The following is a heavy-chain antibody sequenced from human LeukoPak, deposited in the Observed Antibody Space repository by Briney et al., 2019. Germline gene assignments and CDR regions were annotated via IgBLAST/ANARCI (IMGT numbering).Heavy chain of an antibody. J-gene: IGHJ4*02. Sequence: ASVKVSCKASGYTFTSYYMHWVRQAPGQGLEWMGRINPNSGGTNYAQKFQGRLTMTSDTPISTAYMELRRLRSDDTAVYYCARDLPSRPEWLADYWGQGTLVTVSS. V-gene: IGHV1-2*06. D-gene: IGHD6-19*01. CDR2: INPNSGGT. CDR1: GYTFTSYY. CDR3: ARDLPSRPEWLADY.